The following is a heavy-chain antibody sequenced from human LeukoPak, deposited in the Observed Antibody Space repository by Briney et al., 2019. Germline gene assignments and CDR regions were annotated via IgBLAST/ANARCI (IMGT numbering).Heavy chain of an antibody. D-gene: IGHD3-10*01. CDR2: ITGSSTI. CDR1: GFTFSTHS. V-gene: IGHV3-48*04. Sequence: GGSLRLSCAASGFTFSTHSMNWVRRAPGKGLEWVSYITGSSTIYYADSVKGRFTISRDNAKNSLYLLMNSLRAEDTAVYYCAREQYGSGRYDFDYWGQGTLVTVSS. CDR3: AREQYGSGRYDFDY. J-gene: IGHJ4*02.